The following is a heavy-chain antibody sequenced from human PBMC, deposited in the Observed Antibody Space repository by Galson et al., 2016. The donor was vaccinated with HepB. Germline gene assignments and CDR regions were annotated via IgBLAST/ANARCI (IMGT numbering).Heavy chain of an antibody. CDR2: IDGGSA. Sequence: SLRLSCAASGFTLNSFAMSWVRQAPGKGLEWVSAIDGGSAHYADSVQCRFTISRDTSKNTLYPEMNSLRAEDTAIYYCARAFRYGTGWYGRNDCWGQGTLVTVSS. J-gene: IGHJ4*02. CDR1: GFTLNSFA. D-gene: IGHD6-19*01. CDR3: ARAFRYGTGWYGRNDC. V-gene: IGHV3-23*01.